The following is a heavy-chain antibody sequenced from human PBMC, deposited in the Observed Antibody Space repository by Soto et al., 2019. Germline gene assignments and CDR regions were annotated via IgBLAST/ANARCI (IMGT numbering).Heavy chain of an antibody. Sequence: PGGSLRISCAASVFTFRIYSMNWVRQAPGKGLELVSCISSSSIYIYYADSVKGRFTISRDNAKNSLYLQMNSLRAEDTAVYYCAREEYGDLNWYFDIWGRGTLVTVSS. D-gene: IGHD4-17*01. CDR1: VFTFRIYS. CDR2: ISSSSIYI. J-gene: IGHJ2*01. CDR3: AREEYGDLNWYFDI. V-gene: IGHV3-21*01.